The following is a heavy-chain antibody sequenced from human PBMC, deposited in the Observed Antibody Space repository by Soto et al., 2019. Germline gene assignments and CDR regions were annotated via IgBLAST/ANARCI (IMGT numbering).Heavy chain of an antibody. CDR1: GGSISSYY. D-gene: IGHD3-22*01. CDR2: IYYSGST. CDR3: ASGVYYDSSGSLTPTFIDY. V-gene: IGHV4-59*12. Sequence: PSETLSLTCTVSGGSISSYYWSWIRQPPGKGLEWIGYIYYSGSTNYNPSLKSRVTISVDTSKNQFSLKLSSVTAADTAVYYCASGVYYDSSGSLTPTFIDYWGQGTLVTVSS. J-gene: IGHJ4*02.